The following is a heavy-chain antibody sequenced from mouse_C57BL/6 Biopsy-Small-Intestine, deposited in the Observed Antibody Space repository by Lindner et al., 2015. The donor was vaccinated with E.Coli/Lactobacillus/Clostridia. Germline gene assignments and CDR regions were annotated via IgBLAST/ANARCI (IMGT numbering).Heavy chain of an antibody. D-gene: IGHD3-3*01. J-gene: IGHJ4*01. V-gene: IGHV7-1*01. Sequence: VQLQESGGGLVQSGRSLRLSCATSGFTFSDFYMEWVRQAPGKGLEWIAASRNKANDYSTEYSSSVMGRFIVSRDTSQSILYLQMNALRPEDTAIYYCVRDLGAMDYWGQGTSVTVSS. CDR2: SRNKANDYST. CDR3: VRDLGAMDY. CDR1: GFTFSDFY.